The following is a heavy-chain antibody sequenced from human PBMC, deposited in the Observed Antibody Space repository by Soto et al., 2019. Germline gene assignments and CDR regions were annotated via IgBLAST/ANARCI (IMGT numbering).Heavy chain of an antibody. J-gene: IGHJ5*02. Sequence: PSETLSLTCAVSGGSISRGGYSWSWIRQPPGKGLEWIGYIYHSGSTYYNPSLKSRVTISVDRSKNQFSLKLSSVTAADTAVYYCARVPDRWGQGTLVTV. V-gene: IGHV4-30-2*01. CDR2: IYHSGST. CDR1: GGSISRGGYS. D-gene: IGHD2-2*01. CDR3: ARVPDR.